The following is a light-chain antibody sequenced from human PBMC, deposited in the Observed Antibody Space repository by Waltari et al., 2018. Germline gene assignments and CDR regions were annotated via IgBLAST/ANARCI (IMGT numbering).Light chain of an antibody. J-gene: IGLJ3*02. V-gene: IGLV2-14*01. CDR2: DVS. CDR3: SSYTSSSTLWV. Sequence: QSALTQPASVSGSPGQSITISCTGTSSDVGAYNFVSWYQQHPGKAPKLMIYDVSNRPSGVSNRFSGSKSGNTASLTISWRQAEDEADYYCSSYTSSSTLWVFGGGTKLTIL. CDR1: SSDVGAYNF.